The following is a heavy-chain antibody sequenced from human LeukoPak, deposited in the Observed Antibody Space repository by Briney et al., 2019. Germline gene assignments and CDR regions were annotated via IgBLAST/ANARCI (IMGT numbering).Heavy chain of an antibody. Sequence: SQTLSLTCAISGDSVSSNSDAWNWIRQSPSRGLEWLGRTYYRSKWYNDYAVSVKSRITINPDTSKNQFSLQLNSVTPEDTAVYYCARDSPLTTVTTFPYWYFDLWGRGTLVTVSS. CDR1: GDSVSSNSDA. CDR3: ARDSPLTTVTTFPYWYFDL. D-gene: IGHD4-17*01. J-gene: IGHJ2*01. CDR2: TYYRSKWYN. V-gene: IGHV6-1*01.